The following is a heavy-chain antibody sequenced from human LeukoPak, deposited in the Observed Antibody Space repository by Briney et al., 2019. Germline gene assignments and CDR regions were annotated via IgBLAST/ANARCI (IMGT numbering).Heavy chain of an antibody. J-gene: IGHJ4*02. CDR2: IKQDGSER. Sequence: GGSLRLSCVAPGFTFSSYWMSWVRQAPGKGLEWVANIKQDGSERNYVDSVKGRFTIFRDNAKNSLFLQMNSLRAEDTAVYYCAKGMYYFDYWGQGTLVTVSS. CDR1: GFTFSSYW. CDR3: AKGMYYFDY. V-gene: IGHV3-7*03.